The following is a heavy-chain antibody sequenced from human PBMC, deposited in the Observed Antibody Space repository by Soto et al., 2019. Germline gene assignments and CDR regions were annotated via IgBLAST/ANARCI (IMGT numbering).Heavy chain of an antibody. CDR3: ARRGNWFDP. CDR1: GGSISSSSYY. V-gene: IGHV4-39*01. D-gene: IGHD3-10*01. CDR2: IYYSGST. J-gene: IGHJ5*02. Sequence: SATLSLTCTVSGGSISSSSYYWGWIRQPPGKGLEWIGSIYYSGSTYYNPSLKSRVTISVDTSKNQFSLKLSSVTAADTAVYYCARRGNWFDPWGQGTLVTVSS.